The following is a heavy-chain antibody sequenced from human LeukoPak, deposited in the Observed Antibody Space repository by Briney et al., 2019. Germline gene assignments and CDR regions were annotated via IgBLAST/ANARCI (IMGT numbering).Heavy chain of an antibody. CDR3: ARDVNYYDSSGYPLP. D-gene: IGHD3-22*01. J-gene: IGHJ5*02. Sequence: SGTLSLTCTVSGGSISSSSYYWGWIRQPPGKGREWIGSIYYSGSTNYNPSLKSRVTISVDTSKNQFSLKLSFVTAADTAVYYCARDVNYYDSSGYPLPWGQGTLVTVSS. CDR1: GGSISSSSYY. CDR2: IYYSGST. V-gene: IGHV4-39*07.